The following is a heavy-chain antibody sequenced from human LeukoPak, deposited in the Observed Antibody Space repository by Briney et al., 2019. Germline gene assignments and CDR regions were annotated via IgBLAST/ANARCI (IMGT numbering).Heavy chain of an antibody. Sequence: PSETLSLTCTVSGGPITTYYLSWIRQSAGMGLEWIGRISGSGVITYNPSLKSRVILSLDTSNNHFSLKLISVTAADTSVYYCARDSGTTGEVKFDPWGQGMLVTVSS. D-gene: IGHD3-10*01. CDR1: GGPITTYY. CDR2: ISGSGVI. V-gene: IGHV4-4*07. CDR3: ARDSGTTGEVKFDP. J-gene: IGHJ5*02.